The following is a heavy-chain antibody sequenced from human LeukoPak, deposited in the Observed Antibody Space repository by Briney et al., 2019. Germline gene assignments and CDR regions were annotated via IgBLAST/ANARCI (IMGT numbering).Heavy chain of an antibody. Sequence: ASVKVSCKASGYTFTSYDIYWVRQATGQGLEWMGWMNPNSGNTGYAQKFQGRVTMTRNTSISTAYMELSSLRSEDTAVYYCARVQGSSSWYSGYYYYYGMDVWGQGTTVTVSS. CDR1: GYTFTSYD. D-gene: IGHD6-13*01. V-gene: IGHV1-8*01. CDR2: MNPNSGNT. J-gene: IGHJ6*02. CDR3: ARVQGSSSWYSGYYYYYGMDV.